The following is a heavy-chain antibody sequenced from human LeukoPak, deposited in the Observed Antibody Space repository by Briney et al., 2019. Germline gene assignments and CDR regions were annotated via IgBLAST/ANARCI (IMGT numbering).Heavy chain of an antibody. CDR3: ARDQGAALPYYYYYGMDV. Sequence: GGSLRLSCAASGFTFDDYAMHWVRQAPGRGLEWVSGISWNSGSIGYADSVKGRFTISRDNAKNSLYLQMNSLRAEDTAVYYCARDQGAALPYYYYYGMDVWGQGTTVTVSS. J-gene: IGHJ6*02. CDR2: ISWNSGSI. V-gene: IGHV3-9*01. CDR1: GFTFDDYA. D-gene: IGHD6-6*01.